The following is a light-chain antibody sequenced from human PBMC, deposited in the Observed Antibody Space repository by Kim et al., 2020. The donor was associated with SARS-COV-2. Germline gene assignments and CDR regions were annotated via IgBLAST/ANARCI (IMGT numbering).Light chain of an antibody. V-gene: IGLV3-1*01. CDR3: QAWDSSLRV. CDR2: QDT. Sequence: SYELTQPPSVSVSPGQTATITCSGDKLGDKYACWYQQKPGQSPVLVMYQDTKRPSGIPERFSGSNSGNTATLTISGTQTMDEADYYCQAWDSSLRVFGGGTQLTVL. CDR1: KLGDKY. J-gene: IGLJ2*01.